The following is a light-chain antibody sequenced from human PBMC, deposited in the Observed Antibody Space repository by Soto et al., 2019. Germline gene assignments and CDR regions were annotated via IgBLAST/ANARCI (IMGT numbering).Light chain of an antibody. CDR2: AAT. CDR3: QQPYKNPHT. Sequence: DIQMAQSPSSLSASVGDRVTITCRASQNISIYLNWFQQKPGTAPKALIYAATSLQSGVSSSFSGSGSGTDFALSISSLQPEDFATYYCQQPYKNPHTFGIGNMV. V-gene: IGKV1-39*01. CDR1: QNISIY. J-gene: IGKJ4*02.